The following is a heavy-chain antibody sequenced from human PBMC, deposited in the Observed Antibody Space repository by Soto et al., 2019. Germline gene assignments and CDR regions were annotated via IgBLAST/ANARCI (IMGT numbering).Heavy chain of an antibody. CDR2: INPGSGDT. CDR1: GYTFINYA. CDR3: ARANRSWGNYYYGMDV. V-gene: IGHV1-3*01. D-gene: IGHD3-16*01. J-gene: IGHJ6*02. Sequence: XSVKVTCQGSGYTFINYAIHWVRQAPGQRLEWMGWINPGSGDTKYSQKFQGRVTITRDTSASTAYMELSTLKCEDTAVYYCARANRSWGNYYYGMDVWGQGTTVTVSS.